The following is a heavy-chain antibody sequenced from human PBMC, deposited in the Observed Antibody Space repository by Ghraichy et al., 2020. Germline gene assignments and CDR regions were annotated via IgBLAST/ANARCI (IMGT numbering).Heavy chain of an antibody. CDR3: ARDSRIAFDY. CDR1: GGSFSGYY. Sequence: SETLSLTCAVYGGSFSGYYWSWIRQPPGKGLEWIGYIYYSGSTNYNPSLKSRVTISVDTSKNQFSLKLSSVTAADTALYYCARDSRIAFDYWGQGTLVTVSS. CDR2: IYYSGST. J-gene: IGHJ4*02. V-gene: IGHV4-59*01. D-gene: IGHD2-15*01.